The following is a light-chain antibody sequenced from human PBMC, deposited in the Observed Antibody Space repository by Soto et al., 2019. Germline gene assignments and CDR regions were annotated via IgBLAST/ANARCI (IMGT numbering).Light chain of an antibody. CDR1: QSVTSDF. CDR2: GAS. J-gene: IGKJ2*01. V-gene: IGKV3-20*01. CDR3: QQYGRSSLMFT. Sequence: EIVLTQSPGTLSLSPGERATLSCMASQSVTSDFLAWYQQKPGQAPRLLIYGASTRAAGVPDRFSGSGSGTDFTLTITRLEPEDFAVYYSQQYGRSSLMFTFGQGTKL.